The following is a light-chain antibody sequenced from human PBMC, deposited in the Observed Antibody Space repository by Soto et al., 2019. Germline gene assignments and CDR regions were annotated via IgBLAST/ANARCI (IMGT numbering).Light chain of an antibody. CDR3: SSYASSSTVL. CDR1: ISDVGGYNY. Sequence: QSALTQPASVSGSHGQSITISCTGTISDVGGYNYVSWYQHHPGKAPKLIIFDVSHWPSGVSDRFSGSKSGNTASLTISGLQAEDEADFYCSSYASSSTVLFGGGTKLTVL. CDR2: DVS. V-gene: IGLV2-14*03. J-gene: IGLJ2*01.